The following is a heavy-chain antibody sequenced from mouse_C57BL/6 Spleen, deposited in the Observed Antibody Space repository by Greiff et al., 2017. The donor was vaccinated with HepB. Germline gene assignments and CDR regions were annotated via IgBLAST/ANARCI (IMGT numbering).Heavy chain of an antibody. CDR1: GFTFSSYA. D-gene: IGHD1-1*01. CDR3: ARDHYYGSSHWYFDV. V-gene: IGHV5-4*01. CDR2: ISDGGSYT. J-gene: IGHJ1*03. Sequence: EVKLMESGGGLVKPGGSLKLSCAASGFTFSSYAMSWVRQTPEKRLEWVATISDGGSYTYYPDNVKGRFTISRDNAKNNLYLQMSHLKSEDTAMYYWARDHYYGSSHWYFDVWGTGTTVTVSS.